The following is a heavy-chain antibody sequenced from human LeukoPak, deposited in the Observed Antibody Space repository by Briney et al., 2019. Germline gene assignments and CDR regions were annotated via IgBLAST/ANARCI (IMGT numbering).Heavy chain of an antibody. CDR2: TYYRSKWYN. Sequence: SQTLSLTCAISGDSVSSHSAAWNWIRQSPSRGLEWLGRTYYRSKWYNDYAVSVKSRITINPDTSKNQFSLQLNSVTPEDTAVYYCVTGTYYYSGLDVWGQGTTVTVSS. CDR3: VTGTYYYSGLDV. J-gene: IGHJ6*02. D-gene: IGHD1-1*01. CDR1: GDSVSSHSAA. V-gene: IGHV6-1*01.